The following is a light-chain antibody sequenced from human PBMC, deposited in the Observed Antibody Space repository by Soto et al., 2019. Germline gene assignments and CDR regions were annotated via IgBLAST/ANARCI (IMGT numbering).Light chain of an antibody. CDR1: SSDVGGYNY. J-gene: IGLJ2*01. CDR2: EVS. V-gene: IGLV2-14*01. Sequence: QSALTQPASVSGSPGQSITISCTGTSSDVGGYNYVSWYQQHPGKAPKLMIYEVSNRPSGVSHRFSGSKSGNTASLTISGLQAADEADYYCSSYTSSCSYVVFGGGTKVTVL. CDR3: SSYTSSCSYVV.